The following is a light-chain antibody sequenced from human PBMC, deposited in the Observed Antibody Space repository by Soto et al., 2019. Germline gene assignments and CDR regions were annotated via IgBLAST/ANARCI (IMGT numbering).Light chain of an antibody. J-gene: IGLJ1*01. CDR2: EVT. V-gene: IGLV2-14*01. CDR1: RRDVGGYNY. Sequence: QSVLTQPASVSGSPGQSITISCTGTRRDVGGYNYVSWYQQYPGKSPTLLIYEVTHRPSGVSNRFSGSKSGNTASLTISGLHAEDEADYYCSSYTISNTLPFVFGTGTKLTVL. CDR3: SSYTISNTLPFV.